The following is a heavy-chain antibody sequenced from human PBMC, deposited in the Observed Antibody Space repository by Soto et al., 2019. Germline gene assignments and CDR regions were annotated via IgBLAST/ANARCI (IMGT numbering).Heavy chain of an antibody. Sequence: GESLKISCKGSGYSFTSYWISWVRQMPGKGLEWMGRIDPSDSYTNYSPSFQGHVTISADKSISTAYLQWSSLKASDTAMYYCARRDCSSTSCYTDYYYGMDVWGQGTTVTVSS. CDR1: GYSFTSYW. D-gene: IGHD2-2*02. CDR2: IDPSDSYT. CDR3: ARRDCSSTSCYTDYYYGMDV. V-gene: IGHV5-10-1*01. J-gene: IGHJ6*02.